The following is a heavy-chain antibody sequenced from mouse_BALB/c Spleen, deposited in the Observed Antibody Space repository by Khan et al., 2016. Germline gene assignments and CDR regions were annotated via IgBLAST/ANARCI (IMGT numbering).Heavy chain of an antibody. V-gene: IGHV3-2*02. Sequence: EVQLQESGTGLVKTSQSLALTCTVTGYTITSDDAWNWIRKSPGNKLEWMGHISNSGSTSHNPSLKSRISITRDTSKNQFFLQMNSVTPQNTATYYCARYLGTYSCQGTLFTVSA. CDR2: ISNSGST. J-gene: IGHJ3*01. CDR1: GYTITSDDA. CDR3: ARYLGTY. D-gene: IGHD1-1*02.